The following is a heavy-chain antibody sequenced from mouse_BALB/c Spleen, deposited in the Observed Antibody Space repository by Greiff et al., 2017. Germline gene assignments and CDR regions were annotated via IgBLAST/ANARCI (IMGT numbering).Heavy chain of an antibody. V-gene: IGHV1-5*01. D-gene: IGHD2-1*01. CDR1: GYTFTSYW. CDR3: TRSDGNDWYFDV. Sequence: EVQLQQSGAELVRPGSSVKMSCKASGYTFTSYWMHWVKQRPGQGLEWIGAIYPGNSDTSYNQKFKGKAKLTAVTSTSTAYMELSSLTNEDSAVYYCTRSDGNDWYFDVWGAGTTVTVSS. J-gene: IGHJ1*01. CDR2: IYPGNSDT.